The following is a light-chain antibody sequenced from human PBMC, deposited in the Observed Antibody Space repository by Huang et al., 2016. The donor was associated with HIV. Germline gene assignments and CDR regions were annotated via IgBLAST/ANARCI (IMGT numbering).Light chain of an antibody. CDR2: GAS. J-gene: IGKJ1*01. Sequence: EIVMTQSPATLSVSPGERATLSCRASQSVSSNLAWYQQKPGQAPRLLIYGASTRATWIPARFSGSGSGTEFTLTISSLQSEDFAVYYCQQYNNWPPPWTFGQGTKVEIK. CDR3: QQYNNWPPPWT. V-gene: IGKV3-15*01. CDR1: QSVSSN.